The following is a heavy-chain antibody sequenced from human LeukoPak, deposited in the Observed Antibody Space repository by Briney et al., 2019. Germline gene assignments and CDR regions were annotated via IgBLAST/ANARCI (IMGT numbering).Heavy chain of an antibody. CDR3: ARAPGGRGPYYYGMDV. CDR2: IYYRGST. CDR1: GFSSSSYY. Sequence: SETLTFTCTVSGFSSSSYYWSWIRPPPGQGLEWIGYIYYRGSTNYNPSLKSRVTISVDTSKNQFSLKLSSVTAADTAVYYCARAPGGRGPYYYGMDVWGQGTTVTVSS. V-gene: IGHV4-59*01. D-gene: IGHD3-10*01. J-gene: IGHJ6*02.